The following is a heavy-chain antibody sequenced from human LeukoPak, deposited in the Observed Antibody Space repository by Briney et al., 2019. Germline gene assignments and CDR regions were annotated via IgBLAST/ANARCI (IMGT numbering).Heavy chain of an antibody. CDR2: INVGNGNT. CDR3: ARQGGGPYSGSPFDY. V-gene: IGHV1-3*01. Sequence: ASVKVSCKTSGYTFTRYAMHWVRQAPGQRLEWMGWINVGNGNTKYSQKFQDRVTITRDTPASTAYMALSSLTSDDTAVYYCARQGGGPYSGSPFDYWGQGTLVTVSS. J-gene: IGHJ4*02. D-gene: IGHD1-26*01. CDR1: GYTFTRYA.